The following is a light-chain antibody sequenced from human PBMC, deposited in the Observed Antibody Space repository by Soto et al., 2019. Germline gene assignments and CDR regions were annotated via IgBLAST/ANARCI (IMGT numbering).Light chain of an antibody. CDR1: SSDVGGYNH. CDR3: SSYTSSSTLLYV. CDR2: ELS. J-gene: IGLJ1*01. V-gene: IGLV2-14*01. Sequence: QSALTQPASVSGSPGQSITISCTGTSSDVGGYNHVSWYQQYPGKAPKLIIYELSNRPSGISNRFSGSKSGNTDSLTISGLQTEDEADYYCSSYTSSSTLLYVFGTGTKLTVL.